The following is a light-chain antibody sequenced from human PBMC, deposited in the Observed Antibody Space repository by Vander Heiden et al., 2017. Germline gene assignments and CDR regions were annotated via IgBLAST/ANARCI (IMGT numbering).Light chain of an antibody. CDR1: QSISRY. V-gene: IGKV1-39*01. J-gene: IGKJ3*01. Sequence: DIQMTQSPSSLSASVGDRVTITCRASQSISRYSNWYQQKPGKAPKLLIYAASNLQSGVPSRFSGSGSGTDFTLTISSLQPEDFATYFCQQSYSTPGFTFGPGTKVDIK. CDR2: AAS. CDR3: QQSYSTPGFT.